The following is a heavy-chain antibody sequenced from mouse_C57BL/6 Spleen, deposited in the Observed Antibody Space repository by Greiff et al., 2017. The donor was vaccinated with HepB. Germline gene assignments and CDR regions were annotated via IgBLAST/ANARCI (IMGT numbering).Heavy chain of an antibody. CDR2: IDPSDSYT. V-gene: IGHV1-50*01. J-gene: IGHJ2*01. CDR3: ASTDYYGSSSFDY. D-gene: IGHD1-1*01. Sequence: QVHVKQPGAELVKPGASVKLSCKASGYTFTSYWMQWVKQRPGQGLEWIGEIDPSDSYTNYNQKFKGKATLTVDTSSSTAYMQLSSLTSEDSAVYYCASTDYYGSSSFDYWGQGTTLTVSS. CDR1: GYTFTSYW.